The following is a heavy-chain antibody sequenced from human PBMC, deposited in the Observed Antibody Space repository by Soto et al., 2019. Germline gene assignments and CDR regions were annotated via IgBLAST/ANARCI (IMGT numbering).Heavy chain of an antibody. D-gene: IGHD1-26*01. Sequence: ASVKVSCKASGYTFTSYGISWVRQAPGQGLEWMGWTSAYNGNTNYAQKLQGRVTMTTDTSAGTVYMQLSSLTSEDTAVYYCARDDSGFSGSHYIDYFNYWGQGALVTVSS. J-gene: IGHJ4*02. V-gene: IGHV1-18*01. CDR3: ARDDSGFSGSHYIDYFNY. CDR2: TSAYNGNT. CDR1: GYTFTSYG.